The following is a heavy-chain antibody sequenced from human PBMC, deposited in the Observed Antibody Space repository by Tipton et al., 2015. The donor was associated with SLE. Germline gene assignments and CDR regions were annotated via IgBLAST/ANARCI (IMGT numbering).Heavy chain of an antibody. CDR1: GGSFSGYY. CDR2: INHSGST. V-gene: IGHV4-34*01. D-gene: IGHD4-17*01. J-gene: IGHJ4*02. Sequence: TLSLTCAVYGGSFSGYYWSWIRQPPGKGLEWIGEINHSGSTNYNPSLKSRVTISVDTSKNQFSLKVSSVIAADTAVYYCARERYGDYGVFDYWGQGTLVTVSS. CDR3: ARERYGDYGVFDY.